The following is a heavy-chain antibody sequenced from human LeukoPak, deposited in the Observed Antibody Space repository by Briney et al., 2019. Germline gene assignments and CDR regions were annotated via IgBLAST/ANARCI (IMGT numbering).Heavy chain of an antibody. J-gene: IGHJ4*02. CDR3: AKKRVSGAMGNYFDY. CDR1: GFTFSSYW. V-gene: IGHV3-74*01. Sequence: GGSLRLSSAASGFTFSSYWMHWVRQGPGKGLVWVSRINSDGSSTSYADSVKGRFTISRDNAKNTLYLQMNSLRADDTAVYYCAKKRVSGAMGNYFDYWGQGTLVTVSS. CDR2: INSDGSST. D-gene: IGHD1-26*01.